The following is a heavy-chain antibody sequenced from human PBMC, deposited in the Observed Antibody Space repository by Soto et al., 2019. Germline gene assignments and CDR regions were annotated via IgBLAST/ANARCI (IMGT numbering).Heavy chain of an antibody. Sequence: PSETLSLTCAVSGGSISSGGYSWSWIRQPPGKGLEWIGYIYYSGSTYYNPSLKSRVTISVDTSKNQFSLKLSSVTAADTAVYYCARGWSYPYYYDMDVWGQGTTVTVSS. CDR1: GGSISSGGYS. J-gene: IGHJ6*02. CDR2: IYYSGST. D-gene: IGHD1-26*01. V-gene: IGHV4-30-4*07. CDR3: ARGWSYPYYYDMDV.